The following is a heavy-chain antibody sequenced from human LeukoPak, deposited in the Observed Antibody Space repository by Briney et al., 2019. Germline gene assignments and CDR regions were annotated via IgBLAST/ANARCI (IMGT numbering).Heavy chain of an antibody. V-gene: IGHV3-30*04. Sequence: PGGSVRLSCAASGFTFSSYAMHWVRQAPGKGLEWVAVISYDGSNKYYADSVKGRFTISRENSKNTVYVQMNSLRAQDTAVYYCASTRYSSARPSAYCSQPTLVTVPS. CDR1: GFTFSSYA. CDR2: ISYDGSNK. J-gene: IGHJ4*01. CDR3: ASTRYSSARPSAY. D-gene: IGHD6-19*01.